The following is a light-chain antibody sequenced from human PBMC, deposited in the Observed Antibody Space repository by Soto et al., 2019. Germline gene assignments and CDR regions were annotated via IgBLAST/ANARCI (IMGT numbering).Light chain of an antibody. Sequence: DIQMTQSPSSLSASLGDRVTITCRASQSISSYVNWYQQNPGKAPKLLIYAASSLQSGVPSRFSGSGSGTDFTLTISNLQPEDFPTYYCQQSYSTPLTFGGGTKVDI. V-gene: IGKV1-39*01. J-gene: IGKJ4*01. CDR1: QSISSY. CDR3: QQSYSTPLT. CDR2: AAS.